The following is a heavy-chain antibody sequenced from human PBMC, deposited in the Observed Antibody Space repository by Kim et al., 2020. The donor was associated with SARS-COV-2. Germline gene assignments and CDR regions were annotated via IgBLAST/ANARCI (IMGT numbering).Heavy chain of an antibody. CDR3: ARGYCSGGSCYSTDY. J-gene: IGHJ4*02. CDR2: ISSSSSYI. Sequence: GGSLRLSCAASGFTFSSYSMNWVRQAPGKGLEWVSSISSSSSYIYYADSVKGRFTISRDNAKNSLYLQMNSLRAEDTAVYYCARGYCSGGSCYSTDYWGQGTLVPVSS. CDR1: GFTFSSYS. V-gene: IGHV3-21*01. D-gene: IGHD2-15*01.